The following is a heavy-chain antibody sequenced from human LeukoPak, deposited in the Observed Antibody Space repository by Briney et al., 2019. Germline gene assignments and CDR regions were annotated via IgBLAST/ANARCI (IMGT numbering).Heavy chain of an antibody. CDR3: ARKGGLFDY. J-gene: IGHJ4*02. D-gene: IGHD2-15*01. CDR2: IYYNGTT. V-gene: IGHV4-59*01. Sequence: PSETLSLTCTVSGGSISYYYWSWIRQSPGKGLEWIGYIYYNGTTNYNPSLKSRVTISVDMSKNQFSLKRSSVTAADTAVYYCARKGGLFDYWGQGRLVTVSS. CDR1: GGSISYYY.